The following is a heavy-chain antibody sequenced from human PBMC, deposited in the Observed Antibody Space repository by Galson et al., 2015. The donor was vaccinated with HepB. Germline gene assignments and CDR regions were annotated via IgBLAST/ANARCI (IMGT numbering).Heavy chain of an antibody. CDR3: AKDSYSRRPSFDY. CDR2: ISGSGGST. J-gene: IGHJ4*02. D-gene: IGHD6-13*01. CDR1: GFTFSSYA. V-gene: IGHV3-23*01. Sequence: SLRLSCAASGFTFSSYAMSWVRQAPGKGLEWVSAISGSGGSTYYADSVKGRFTISRDNSKNTLYLQMNSLRAEDTAVYCCAKDSYSRRPSFDYWGQGTLVTVSS.